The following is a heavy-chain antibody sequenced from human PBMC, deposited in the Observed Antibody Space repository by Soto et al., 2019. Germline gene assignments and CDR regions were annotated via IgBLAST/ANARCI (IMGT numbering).Heavy chain of an antibody. D-gene: IGHD2-15*01. V-gene: IGHV3-11*01. Sequence: QVQLVESGGGLVKPGGSLRLSCAASGFTFSDYYMSWIRQAPGKGLEWVSYISSSGSTIYYADSVKGRFTISGDNAKNSLYLQMNSLRAEDTAVYYCARDQNVGYCSGGSCSPVLGSDYWGQGTLVTVSS. CDR1: GFTFSDYY. CDR3: ARDQNVGYCSGGSCSPVLGSDY. CDR2: ISSSGSTI. J-gene: IGHJ4*02.